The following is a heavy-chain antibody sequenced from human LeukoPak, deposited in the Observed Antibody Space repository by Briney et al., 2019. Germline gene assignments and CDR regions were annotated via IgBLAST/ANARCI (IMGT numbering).Heavy chain of an antibody. CDR3: ARDYGFGELLVLYYFDY. CDR1: GFTFSSYA. D-gene: IGHD3-10*01. V-gene: IGHV3-30*04. Sequence: GGSLRLSCAASGFTFSSYAMHWVRQAPGKGLEWVAVISYDGSNKYYADSVKGRFTISRDNSKNTLHLQMNSLRAEDTAVYYCARDYGFGELLVLYYFDYWGQGTLVTVSS. J-gene: IGHJ4*02. CDR2: ISYDGSNK.